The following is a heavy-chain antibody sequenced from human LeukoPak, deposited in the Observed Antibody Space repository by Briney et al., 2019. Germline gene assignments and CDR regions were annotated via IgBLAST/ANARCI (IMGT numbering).Heavy chain of an antibody. D-gene: IGHD5-18*01. J-gene: IGHJ4*02. CDR2: IYYSGST. V-gene: IGHV4-31*11. Sequence: SETLSLTCAVSGGSISSDVYYWTWIRQHPGKGLEWIGFIYYSGSTYYSPSLKGRVIISIDSSKNQISLRLTSVTAADTALYYCARGSRNTHFDFWGQGTPVTVSS. CDR1: GGSISSDVYY. CDR3: ARGSRNTHFDF.